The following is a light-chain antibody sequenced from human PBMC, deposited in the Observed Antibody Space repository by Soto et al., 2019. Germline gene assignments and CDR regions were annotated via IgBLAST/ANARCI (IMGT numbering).Light chain of an antibody. CDR1: QGISSY. CDR2: AAS. J-gene: IGKJ5*01. Sequence: DIQLTQSPSFLSASVGDRVTITCRASQGISSYLAWYQQKPGKAPTLLIYAASTLQSGVPSSFSGSGSGTEFTLTISSLQTEDIATNYCQQLNSYPLTLGQGTRLEIK. CDR3: QQLNSYPLT. V-gene: IGKV1-9*01.